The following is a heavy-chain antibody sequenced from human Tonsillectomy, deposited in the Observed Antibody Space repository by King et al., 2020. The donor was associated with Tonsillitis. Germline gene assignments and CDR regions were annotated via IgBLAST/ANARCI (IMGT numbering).Heavy chain of an antibody. CDR1: GGSFSGYY. V-gene: IGHV4-34*01. CDR3: ARGGAYYYYGMDV. D-gene: IGHD3-16*01. J-gene: IGHJ6*02. Sequence: VQLQQWGAGLLKPSETLSLTCAVSGGSFSGYYWSWIRQPPGKGLEWIGEINHSGSTNYNPSLKSRVTISVGTSKNQFSLKLSSVTAADTAVYCCARGGAYYYYGMDVWGQGTTVTVSS. CDR2: INHSGST.